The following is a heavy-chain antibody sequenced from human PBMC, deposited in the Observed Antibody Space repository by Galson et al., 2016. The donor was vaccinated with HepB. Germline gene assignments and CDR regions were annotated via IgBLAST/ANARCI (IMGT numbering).Heavy chain of an antibody. CDR1: GDSITTYY. J-gene: IGHJ1*01. Sequence: SETLSLTCTVSGDSITTYYWSWIRQPPGKGLEWIGYIYNGDTNYSPSLRGRVTISLDTSNNQFFLRLTSVTAADTAVWYSAREPHNWGQGTLVSVAS. CDR3: AREPHN. CDR2: IYNGDT. V-gene: IGHV4-59*01.